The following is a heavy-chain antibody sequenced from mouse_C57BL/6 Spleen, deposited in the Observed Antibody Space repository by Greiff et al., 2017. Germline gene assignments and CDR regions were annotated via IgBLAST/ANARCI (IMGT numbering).Heavy chain of an antibody. CDR1: GYTFTSYW. J-gene: IGHJ2*01. CDR3: AADGYYRDY. CDR2: IHPNSGST. Sequence: VQLQQPGAELVKPGASVKLSCKASGYTFTSYWMHWVKQRPGQGLEWIGMIHPNSGSTNYNEKFKSKATLTVDKSSSTAYMQLSSLTSEDDEVYYCAADGYYRDYWGQGTTLTVSS. D-gene: IGHD2-3*01. V-gene: IGHV1-64*01.